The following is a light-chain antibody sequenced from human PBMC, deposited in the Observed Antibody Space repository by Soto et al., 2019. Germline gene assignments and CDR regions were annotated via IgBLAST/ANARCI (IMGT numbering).Light chain of an antibody. V-gene: IGLV2-8*01. CDR1: SNEVRSYNL. CDR3: SSYAGSNIYV. Sequence: QSVLTQPPSASGSPGQSITISCTGTSNEVRSYNLVSCYQQHPGKAPKLMIYEVSKRPSGVSDRFSGSKSGNTASLTFSGLQAEDEADYYCSSYAGSNIYVFGTGTKVTVL. J-gene: IGLJ1*01. CDR2: EVS.